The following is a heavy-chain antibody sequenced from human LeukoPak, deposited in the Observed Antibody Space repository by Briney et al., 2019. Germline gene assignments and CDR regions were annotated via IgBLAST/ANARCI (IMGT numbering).Heavy chain of an antibody. CDR3: ARDMVTTFWFDP. Sequence: GGSLRLSCAASGFTFSSYWMHWVRQAPGKGLVWVSRIKSDGSSTNYADSVKGRFTISRDNAKKTLYLQMNSLRAEDTAVYYCARDMVTTFWFDPWGQGTLVTVSS. V-gene: IGHV3-74*01. D-gene: IGHD4-17*01. J-gene: IGHJ5*02. CDR1: GFTFSSYW. CDR2: IKSDGSST.